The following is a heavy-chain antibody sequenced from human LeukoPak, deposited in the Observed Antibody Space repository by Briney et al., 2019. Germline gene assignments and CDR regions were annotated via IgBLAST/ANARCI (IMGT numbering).Heavy chain of an antibody. CDR2: IYGSGST. D-gene: IGHD5-12*01. J-gene: IGHJ4*02. Sequence: SETLSLTCTVSGYSISSGYYWGCIRQPPGKGLVWIGSIYGSGSTYCNPARMSLVTMSLDTSNNEFSLNVFSVTAADTSVYYCASVATLAEYFDYWAQGTLVTVS. V-gene: IGHV4-38-2*02. CDR3: ASVATLAEYFDY. CDR1: GYSISSGYY.